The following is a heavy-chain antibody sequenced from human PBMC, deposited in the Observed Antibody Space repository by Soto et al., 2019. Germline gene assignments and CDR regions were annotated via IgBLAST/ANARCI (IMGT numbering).Heavy chain of an antibody. CDR2: INSDGSST. J-gene: IGHJ6*02. CDR1: GFTFSSYW. Sequence: GGSLRLSCAASGFTFSSYWMHWVRQAPGKGLVWVSRINSDGSSTSYADSVKGRFTISRDSAKNTLYLQMNSLRAEDTAVYYCASATNYYGSGSPSDYYYYGMDVWGQGTTVTVSS. CDR3: ASATNYYGSGSPSDYYYYGMDV. D-gene: IGHD3-10*01. V-gene: IGHV3-74*01.